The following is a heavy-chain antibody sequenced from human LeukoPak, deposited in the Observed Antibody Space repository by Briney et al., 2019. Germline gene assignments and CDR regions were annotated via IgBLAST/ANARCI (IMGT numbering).Heavy chain of an antibody. CDR1: GFTFSSYE. J-gene: IGHJ4*02. CDR3: ARVEGTTGQGFDY. Sequence: GGSLRLSCAASGFTFSSYEMNWVRQAPGKGLEWVSYISSSGSTIYYADSVQGRFTISRDNAKNLLYLQMNSLRAEDTAVYYCARVEGTTGQGFDYWGQGALVTVSS. D-gene: IGHD1-26*01. V-gene: IGHV3-48*03. CDR2: ISSSGSTI.